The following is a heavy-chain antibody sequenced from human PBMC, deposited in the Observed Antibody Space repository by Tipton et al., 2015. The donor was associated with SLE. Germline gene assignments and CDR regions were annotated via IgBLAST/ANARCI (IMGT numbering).Heavy chain of an antibody. CDR1: GFTFDDYA. D-gene: IGHD3-16*01. Sequence: SLRLSCAASGFTFDDYAMHWVRQAPGKGLEWVSGISWNSGSIGYADSVKGRFTISRDNAKNSLYLQMNSLRAEDTALYYCAKDIGLGPGGGFVYWGQGSRV. J-gene: IGHJ4*02. CDR3: AKDIGLGPGGGFVY. CDR2: ISWNSGSI. V-gene: IGHV3-9*01.